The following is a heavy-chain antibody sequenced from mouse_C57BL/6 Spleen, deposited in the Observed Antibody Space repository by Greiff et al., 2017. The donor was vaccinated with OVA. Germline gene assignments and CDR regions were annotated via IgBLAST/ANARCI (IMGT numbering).Heavy chain of an antibody. Sequence: EVKVVESGGGLVQPGGSLSLSCAASGFTFTDYYMSWVRQPPGKALEWLGFIRNKANGYTTEYSASVKGRFTISRDNSQSILYLQMNALRAEDSATYYCARYEPGTDAMDYWGQGTSVTVAS. V-gene: IGHV7-3*01. D-gene: IGHD4-1*01. CDR2: IRNKANGYTT. CDR3: ARYEPGTDAMDY. CDR1: GFTFTDYY. J-gene: IGHJ4*01.